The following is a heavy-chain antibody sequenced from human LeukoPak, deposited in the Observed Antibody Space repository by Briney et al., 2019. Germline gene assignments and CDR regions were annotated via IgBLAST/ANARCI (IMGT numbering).Heavy chain of an antibody. CDR1: GGPFSGYY. D-gene: IGHD3-16*01. CDR2: IIHSGST. CDR3: ARDTGLPRGKAYYYYHMEV. Sequence: SETLSLTCAVYGGPFSGYYWSWIRQPPGKGLEWIGEIIHSGSTNYNPSLKSRVTISVDTSKNQFSLKLSSVTAADTAVYYCARDTGLPRGKAYYYYHMEVWGKGTTVTVSS. V-gene: IGHV4-34*12. J-gene: IGHJ6*03.